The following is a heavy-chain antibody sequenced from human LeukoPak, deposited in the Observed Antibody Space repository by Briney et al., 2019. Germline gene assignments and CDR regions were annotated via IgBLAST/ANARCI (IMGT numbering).Heavy chain of an antibody. J-gene: IGHJ4*02. Sequence: SETLSLTCTVSGGSISSYYWSWIRQPPGKGLEWIGYIYYSGSTNYNPSLKSRVTISVDTSKNQFSLKLSSVTAADTAVYYCARQGVKAGTDYWGQGTLVTVSS. V-gene: IGHV4-59*08. D-gene: IGHD6-13*01. CDR2: IYYSGST. CDR1: GGSISSYY. CDR3: ARQGVKAGTDY.